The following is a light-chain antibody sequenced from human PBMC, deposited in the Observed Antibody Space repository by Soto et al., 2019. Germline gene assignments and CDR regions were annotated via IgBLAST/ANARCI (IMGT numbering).Light chain of an antibody. J-gene: IGKJ4*01. CDR3: QQYYSTPLT. Sequence: DILMTQSPDSLAVSLGERATINCKSSQSVLYSSNNKNYLVWYQQKPGQPPKLLIYWASTRESGVPDRFSGSGSGTDFTLTISSLQAEDVAVYYCQQYYSTPLTFGGGTKV. CDR1: QSVLYSSNNKNY. V-gene: IGKV4-1*01. CDR2: WAS.